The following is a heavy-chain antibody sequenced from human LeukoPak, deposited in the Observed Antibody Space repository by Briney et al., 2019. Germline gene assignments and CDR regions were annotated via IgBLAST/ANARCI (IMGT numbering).Heavy chain of an antibody. V-gene: IGHV3-30*02. Sequence: GGSLRLSCAASGFTFSSYGMHWVRQAPGKGLEWVAFIRYDGSNKYYADSVKGRFTISRDNSKNTLYLQMNSLRAEDTAVYYCAKDPFRARIQLWLGGSWFDPWGQGTLVTVSS. J-gene: IGHJ5*02. CDR1: GFTFSSYG. CDR3: AKDPFRARIQLWLGGSWFDP. D-gene: IGHD5-18*01. CDR2: IRYDGSNK.